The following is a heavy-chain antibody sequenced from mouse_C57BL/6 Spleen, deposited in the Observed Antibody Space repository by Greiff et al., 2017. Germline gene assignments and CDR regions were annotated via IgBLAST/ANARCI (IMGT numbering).Heavy chain of an antibody. CDR3: ARGGDYGAMDY. CDR1: GYTFTSYD. CDR2: IYPRDGST. J-gene: IGHJ4*01. V-gene: IGHV1-85*01. Sequence: QVQLQQSGPELVKPGASVKLSCKASGYTFTSYDIHWVKQRPGQGLEWIGWIYPRDGSTKYNEKFKGKATLTVDTSSSTAYMELHSLTSEDSAVYFCARGGDYGAMDYWGQGTSVTVSS.